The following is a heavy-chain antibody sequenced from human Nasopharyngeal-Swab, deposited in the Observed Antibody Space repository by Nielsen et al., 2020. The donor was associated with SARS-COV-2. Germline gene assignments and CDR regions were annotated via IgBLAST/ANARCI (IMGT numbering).Heavy chain of an antibody. D-gene: IGHD3-22*01. Sequence: GESLKISCKGSGYSFTSYWIAWVRQMPGKGLEWMGTIYPGDSDTRYSPSFQGQVTISADKSISTAYLQWSSLKASDTAMYYCARPTYYYDSSGYYSPGRPDAFDIWGQGTMVTVSS. J-gene: IGHJ3*02. V-gene: IGHV5-51*01. CDR1: GYSFTSYW. CDR2: IYPGDSDT. CDR3: ARPTYYYDSSGYYSPGRPDAFDI.